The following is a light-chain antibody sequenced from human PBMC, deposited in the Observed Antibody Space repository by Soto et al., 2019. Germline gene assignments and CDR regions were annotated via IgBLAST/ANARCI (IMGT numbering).Light chain of an antibody. CDR2: GAS. CDR3: QQCGSSPWT. J-gene: IGKJ1*01. Sequence: EIVMTQSPATLSVSPGERATLSCRASQSVSSNLAWYQQKLGQAPRLLIYGASTRATGIPARFSGSGSGTEFFLTISSLQSEDFAMYYCQQCGSSPWTFGQGTKVDIK. V-gene: IGKV3-15*01. CDR1: QSVSSN.